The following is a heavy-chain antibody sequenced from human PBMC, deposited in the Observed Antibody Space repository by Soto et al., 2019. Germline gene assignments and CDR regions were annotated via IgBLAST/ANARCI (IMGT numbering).Heavy chain of an antibody. Sequence: QLQLQESGPGLVKPSETLSLTCTVSGGSISSSSYYWGWIRQPPGKGLEWIGSIYYSGSTYYNPSLKSRVTIPVDTSKNQFSLKLSSVTAADTAVYYCARRIRYYDILADAFDIWGQGTMVTVSS. CDR2: IYYSGST. J-gene: IGHJ3*02. CDR1: GGSISSSSYY. V-gene: IGHV4-39*01. D-gene: IGHD3-9*01. CDR3: ARRIRYYDILADAFDI.